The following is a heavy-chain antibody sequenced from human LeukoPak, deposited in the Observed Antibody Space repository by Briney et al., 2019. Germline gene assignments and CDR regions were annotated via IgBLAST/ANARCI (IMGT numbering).Heavy chain of an antibody. CDR3: AKDLGDGSGPDY. J-gene: IGHJ4*02. CDR1: GFTFSSYG. CDR2: ISYDGSNK. Sequence: GRSLRLSCAASGFTFSSYGMHWVRQAPGKGLEWVAVISYDGSNKYYADSVEGRFTISRDNSKNTLYLQMNSLRAEDTAVYYCAKDLGDGSGPDYWGQGTLVTVSS. D-gene: IGHD3-10*01. V-gene: IGHV3-30*18.